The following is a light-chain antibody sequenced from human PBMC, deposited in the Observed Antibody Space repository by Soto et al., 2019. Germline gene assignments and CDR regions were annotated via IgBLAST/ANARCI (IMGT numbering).Light chain of an antibody. CDR3: QHYSSYSEA. V-gene: IGKV1-5*03. J-gene: IGKJ1*01. CDR2: KAS. CDR1: QTISSW. Sequence: DIQMTQSPSTLSGSVGDRVTITCRASQTISSWLAWYQQKPGKAPKLLIYKASTLKSGVPSRFSGSGSGTESTHTITSLQPDDFATYYCQHYSSYSEAFGQGTKVE.